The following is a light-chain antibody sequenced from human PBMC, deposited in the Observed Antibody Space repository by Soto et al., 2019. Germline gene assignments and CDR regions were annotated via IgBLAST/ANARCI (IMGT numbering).Light chain of an antibody. CDR2: KAT. CDR3: QQYNGYSWT. Sequence: DIHMTQSPSTLSASVGDRVTITCRASQSISNWLAWYQQKPGKAPKVLIYKATSLESGVPSRFSGSGSGTEFTLTISSLQPDDFATYYCQQYNGYSWTFGQGTKVEIK. J-gene: IGKJ1*01. V-gene: IGKV1-5*03. CDR1: QSISNW.